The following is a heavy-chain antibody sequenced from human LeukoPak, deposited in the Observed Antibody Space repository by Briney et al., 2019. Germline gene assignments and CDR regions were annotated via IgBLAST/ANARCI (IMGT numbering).Heavy chain of an antibody. J-gene: IGHJ4*02. CDR2: INPNSGGT. D-gene: IGHD3-10*01. Sequence: EASVKVSCKASGYTFTGYYMHWVRQAPGQGLEWMGWINPNSGGTNYAQKFQGRVTMTRDTSISTAYMELGRLRSDDTAVYYCARGMVRGVSAPLTYWGQGTLVTVSS. CDR1: GYTFTGYY. V-gene: IGHV1-2*02. CDR3: ARGMVRGVSAPLTY.